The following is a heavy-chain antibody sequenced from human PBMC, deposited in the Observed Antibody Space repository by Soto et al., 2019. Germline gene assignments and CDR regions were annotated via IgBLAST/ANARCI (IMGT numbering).Heavy chain of an antibody. J-gene: IGHJ4*02. CDR3: ARGSRITMLGVVTRYFDS. Sequence: QVQLVQSGAEVKKPGASVKVSCKASGYTFTSYAMHWVRQAPGQRLERMGWINAGNGNTKYSLKTQGLVTITRDISARTAKMEVSSLRSEATAVYYSARGSRITMLGVVTRYFDSWGQGTLVTVSS. D-gene: IGHD3-22*01. V-gene: IGHV1-3*01. CDR2: INAGNGNT. CDR1: GYTFTSYA.